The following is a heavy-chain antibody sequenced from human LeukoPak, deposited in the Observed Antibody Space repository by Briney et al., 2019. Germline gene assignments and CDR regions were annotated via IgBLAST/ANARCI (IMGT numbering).Heavy chain of an antibody. Sequence: QPGGSLRLSCAASGFTFSSYEMNWVRQAPGKGLEWVSYISSSGSTIYYADSVKGRFTISRDNAKNSLYLQMNSLRAEDTAIYYCAKVAHYYYGSESYYFFEHWGQGTPVTASS. J-gene: IGHJ4*02. CDR2: ISSSGSTI. CDR3: AKVAHYYYGSESYYFFEH. D-gene: IGHD3-10*01. CDR1: GFTFSSYE. V-gene: IGHV3-48*03.